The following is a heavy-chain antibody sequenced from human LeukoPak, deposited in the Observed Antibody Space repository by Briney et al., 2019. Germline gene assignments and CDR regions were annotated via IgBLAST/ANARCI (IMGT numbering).Heavy chain of an antibody. V-gene: IGHV4-59*11. CDR2: IYYSGTT. Sequence: SETLSLTCTVSGGSISPLYWSWIRQPPGKGLEFIGYIYYSGTTNYNPSLKSRVTLSVDTSKNQFSLKLSSVTAANTAVYYCARGGVAAKYYFDSWGQGTLVTVSS. CDR3: ARGGVAAKYYFDS. D-gene: IGHD3-10*01. J-gene: IGHJ4*02. CDR1: GGSISPLY.